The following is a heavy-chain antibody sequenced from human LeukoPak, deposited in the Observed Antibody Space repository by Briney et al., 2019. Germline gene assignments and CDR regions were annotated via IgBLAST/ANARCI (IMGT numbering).Heavy chain of an antibody. Sequence: GGSLRLSCVASGFTVSSNYMSWVRQAPGKGLEWVSVIYSGDSTYYADSVKGRFTISRDNSKNTLYLQMNSLRAEDTAVYYCARVGLRAFDIWGQGTMVTVSS. D-gene: IGHD4-17*01. CDR3: ARVGLRAFDI. CDR1: GFTVSSNY. J-gene: IGHJ3*02. V-gene: IGHV3-53*01. CDR2: IYSGDST.